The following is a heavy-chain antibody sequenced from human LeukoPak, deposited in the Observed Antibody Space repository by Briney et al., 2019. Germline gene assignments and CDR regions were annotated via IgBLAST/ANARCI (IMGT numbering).Heavy chain of an antibody. D-gene: IGHD4-23*01. CDR3: ARGSSTVVTGS. Sequence: ASVKVSCKASGYTFTGYYMHWVRQAPGQGLEWMGWINPNSGGTNYAQKVQGRVTMTRDTSISTAYMELSRLRSDDTAVYYCARGSSTVVTGSWGQGTLVTVSS. CDR2: INPNSGGT. V-gene: IGHV1-2*02. J-gene: IGHJ4*02. CDR1: GYTFTGYY.